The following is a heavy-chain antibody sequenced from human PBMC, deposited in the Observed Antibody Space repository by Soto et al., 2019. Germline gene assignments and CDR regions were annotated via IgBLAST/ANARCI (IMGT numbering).Heavy chain of an antibody. V-gene: IGHV3-23*01. D-gene: IGHD6-13*01. CDR1: GFTFSSYA. J-gene: IGHJ6*02. CDR2: ISGSGGST. Sequence: GGSLRLSCAASGFTFSSYAMSWVRQAPGKGLEWVSAISGSGGSTYYADSVKGRFTISRDNSKNTLYLQMNSLRAEDTAVYYCAKARSSSWQKKTMDVWGQGTTVTVSS. CDR3: AKARSSSWQKKTMDV.